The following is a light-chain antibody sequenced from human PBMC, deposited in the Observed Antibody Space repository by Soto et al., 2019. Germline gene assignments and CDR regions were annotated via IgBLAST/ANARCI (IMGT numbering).Light chain of an antibody. CDR2: AAS. J-gene: IGKJ4*01. V-gene: IGKV1-12*01. CDR3: QQTKGFPLT. CDR1: QDISKN. Sequence: DIQITQSPSSLSSSVGARVTITCLSSQDISKNLAWYQQIPGKAPKLLIFAASTLQSGVPSRFSASGSGTYFILTVGGLQPEDAATYYCQQTKGFPLTFGGGTKVDIK.